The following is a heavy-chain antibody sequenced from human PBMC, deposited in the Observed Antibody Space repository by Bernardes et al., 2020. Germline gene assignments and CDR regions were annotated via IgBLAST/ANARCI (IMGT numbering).Heavy chain of an antibody. V-gene: IGHV3-43*01. J-gene: IGHJ4*02. Sequence: GGSLRLSCSASGFTFDDYTMHWVRQAPGKGLEWVSLINWDGGTAYYADSVQGRFTISRDNKKNSLYLQMNHLTTEDTALYYCARDIKGSGSSWGQGTLVTVS. CDR2: INWDGGTA. CDR1: GFTFDDYT. CDR3: ARDIKGSGSS. D-gene: IGHD3-10*01.